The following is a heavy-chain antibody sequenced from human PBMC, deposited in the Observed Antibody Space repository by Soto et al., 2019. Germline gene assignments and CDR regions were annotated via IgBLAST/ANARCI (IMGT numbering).Heavy chain of an antibody. CDR2: ITGSGGST. D-gene: IGHD3-10*01. CDR3: AKARGAMVRGAAFYFDY. J-gene: IGHJ4*02. Sequence: GGSLRLSCAASGLTFTIYAMSWVRQAPGRGLEWVSAITGSGGSTYYADSVKGRFTISRDNSKNTLYLQMNSLRAEDTAVYYCAKARGAMVRGAAFYFDYWGQGTLVTVSS. CDR1: GLTFTIYA. V-gene: IGHV3-23*01.